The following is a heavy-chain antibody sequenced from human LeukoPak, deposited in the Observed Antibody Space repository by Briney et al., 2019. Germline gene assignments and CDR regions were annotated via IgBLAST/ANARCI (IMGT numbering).Heavy chain of an antibody. J-gene: IGHJ4*02. V-gene: IGHV3-66*01. CDR3: ARDQEGYFDY. Sequence: GGSLKLSCAASGFTVSSNYMSWVRQAPGKGLEWVSVIYSGGSTYYADSVKGRFTIFRDNSKNTLYLQMNSLRAEDTAVYYCARDQEGYFDYWGQGTLVTVSS. CDR2: IYSGGST. CDR1: GFTVSSNY.